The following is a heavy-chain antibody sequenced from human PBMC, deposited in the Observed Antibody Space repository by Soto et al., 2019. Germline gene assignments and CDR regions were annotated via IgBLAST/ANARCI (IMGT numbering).Heavy chain of an antibody. Sequence: GGSLRLSCAASGFTFSSYAMSWVRQAPGKGLEWVSAISGSGGSTYYADSVKGRFTISRANSKNTLYLQMNSLRAEDTAVYYCAKDPYSSSWSPPNLYYYYGMDVWGQGTTVTVSS. CDR2: ISGSGGST. CDR3: AKDPYSSSWSPPNLYYYYGMDV. D-gene: IGHD6-13*01. J-gene: IGHJ6*02. V-gene: IGHV3-23*01. CDR1: GFTFSSYA.